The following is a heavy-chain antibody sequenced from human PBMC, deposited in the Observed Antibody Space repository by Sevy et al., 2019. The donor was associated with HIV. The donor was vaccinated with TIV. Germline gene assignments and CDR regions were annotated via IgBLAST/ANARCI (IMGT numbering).Heavy chain of an antibody. CDR1: GFTFSGYD. V-gene: IGHV3-13*01. D-gene: IGHD5-12*01. J-gene: IGHJ6*02. CDR2: IGTAGDT. CDR3: ARGARQRGLSYYYYVMDV. Sequence: GGSLRLSCAASGFTFSGYDMHWVRQATGKGLEWVSAIGTAGDTYSPGSVKGGFTISGEKAKNSLYLQMNSLRDGDTAVNYCARGARQRGLSYYYYVMDVWGQGTTVTVSS.